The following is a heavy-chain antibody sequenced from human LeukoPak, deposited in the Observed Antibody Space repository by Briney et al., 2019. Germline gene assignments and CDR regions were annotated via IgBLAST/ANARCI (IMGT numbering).Heavy chain of an antibody. J-gene: IGHJ4*02. V-gene: IGHV3-64*04. CDR2: ISSNGGST. D-gene: IGHD3-10*01. CDR1: GFTFSRYA. CDR3: ARDQYRITMVRGVNY. Sequence: PGGSLRLSCSASGFTFSRYAMHWVRQAPGKGLEYVPAISSNGGSTYYADSVKGRFTISRDNSKNTLYLQMNSLRAEDTAVYYCARDQYRITMVRGVNYWGQGTLVTVSS.